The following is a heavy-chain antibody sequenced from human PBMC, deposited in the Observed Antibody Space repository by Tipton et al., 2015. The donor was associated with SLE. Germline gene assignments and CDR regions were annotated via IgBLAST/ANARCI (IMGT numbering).Heavy chain of an antibody. CDR3: ARSPRRYRNVWYRYFDL. D-gene: IGHD3-16*02. CDR2: ISYDGSNK. J-gene: IGHJ2*01. V-gene: IGHV3-30-3*01. Sequence: SLRLSCAASGFTFSSYAMHWVRQAPGKGLEWVAVISYDGSNKYYADSVKGRFTISRDNSKNTLYLQMNILRAEDTAVYYCARSPRRYRNVWYRYFDLWGRGTLVTVSS. CDR1: GFTFSSYA.